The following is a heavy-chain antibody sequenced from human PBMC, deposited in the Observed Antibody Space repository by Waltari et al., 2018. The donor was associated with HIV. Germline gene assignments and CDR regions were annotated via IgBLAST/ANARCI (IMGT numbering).Heavy chain of an antibody. CDR1: GLAFSSHD. CDR3: ASGIAGWDM. J-gene: IGHJ6*02. Sequence: EVQLVESGGGLVPPGGSLRLSCTASGLAFSSHDMHGVRQVAGRGLEWVSGIGAAGDSYYGVSVKGRFTISRENAKNSLYLQMDSLRGEDTAVYYCASGIAGWDMWGPGTTVTVSS. CDR2: IGAAGDS. V-gene: IGHV3-13*01. D-gene: IGHD1-1*01.